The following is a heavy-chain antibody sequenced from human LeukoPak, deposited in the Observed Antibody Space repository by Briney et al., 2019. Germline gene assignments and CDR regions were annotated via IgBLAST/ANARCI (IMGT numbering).Heavy chain of an antibody. CDR3: AKEGKLDY. J-gene: IGHJ4*02. CDR1: GFTFSIYS. V-gene: IGHV3-48*01. CDR2: ITSDRRTI. D-gene: IGHD4-23*01. Sequence: GGSLRLSCAASGFTFSIYSMNWVRQAPGKGLEWVSYITSDRRTISYADPVKGRFTISRDNDKRLLYLQMDSLRAGDTAIFYCAKEGKLDYWGQGTLVTVSS.